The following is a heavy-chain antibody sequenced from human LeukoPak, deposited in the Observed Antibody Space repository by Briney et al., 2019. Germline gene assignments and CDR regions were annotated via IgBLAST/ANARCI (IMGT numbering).Heavy chain of an antibody. V-gene: IGHV1-69*04. D-gene: IGHD2-2*01. Sequence: SVKVSCKASGGTFSSYAISWVRQAPGQGLEWMGRIIPILGIANYAQKFQGRVTITADKSTRTAHMELSSLRSEDTAVYYCARESAYCSSTSCQKDYNYYGMDVWGQGTTVTVSS. CDR1: GGTFSSYA. J-gene: IGHJ6*02. CDR3: ARESAYCSSTSCQKDYNYYGMDV. CDR2: IIPILGIA.